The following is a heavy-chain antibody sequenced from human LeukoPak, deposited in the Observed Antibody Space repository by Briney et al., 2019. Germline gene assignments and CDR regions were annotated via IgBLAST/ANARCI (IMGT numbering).Heavy chain of an antibody. CDR1: GFTFSSYE. V-gene: IGHV3-48*03. D-gene: IGHD3-10*01. CDR2: SSGSTK. Sequence: GGSLRLSCAASGFTFSSYEMNWVRQAPGKGLEWVSSSGSTKYYADSVKGRFTISRDNSKNTLYLQMNRLRAEDTAVYYCWGEGSGLDGLYYYYYMDVWGKGTTVTISS. J-gene: IGHJ6*03. CDR3: WGEGSGLDGLYYYYYMDV.